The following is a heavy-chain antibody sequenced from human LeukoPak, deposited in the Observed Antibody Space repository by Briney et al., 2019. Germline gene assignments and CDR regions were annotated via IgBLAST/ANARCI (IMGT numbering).Heavy chain of an antibody. J-gene: IGHJ5*02. D-gene: IGHD3-3*01. CDR2: ISSSSSYI. CDR1: GFTFSSYS. V-gene: IGHV3-21*01. CDR3: ATSGYFQSYNWFDP. Sequence: GGSLRLSCAASGFTFSSYSMNWVRHAPGKGLEWVSSISSSSSYIYYADSVKGRFTISRDNAKNSLYLQMNSLRAEDTAVYYCATSGYFQSYNWFDPWGQGTLVTVSS.